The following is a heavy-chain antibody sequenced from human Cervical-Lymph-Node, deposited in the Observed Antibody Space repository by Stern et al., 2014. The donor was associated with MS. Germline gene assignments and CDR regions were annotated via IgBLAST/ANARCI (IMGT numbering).Heavy chain of an antibody. J-gene: IGHJ6*02. Sequence: QLEESGPEVKRPGTSVKVSCKASGFTFTRSSVQWVRQAPGQRPEWIGCIVAGSGNTSYAEKFQERVTITRDKPTSTAYMELSSLRSEDTAVYYCATDSVVAAKYYYGMDVWGQGTTVTVSS. V-gene: IGHV1-58*01. D-gene: IGHD2-2*01. CDR1: GFTFTRSS. CDR3: ATDSVVAAKYYYGMDV. CDR2: IVAGSGNT.